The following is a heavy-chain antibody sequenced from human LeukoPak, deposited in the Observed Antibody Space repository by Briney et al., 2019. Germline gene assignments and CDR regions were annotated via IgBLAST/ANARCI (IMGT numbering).Heavy chain of an antibody. J-gene: IGHJ4*02. CDR2: SNHSGST. CDR1: GWSFSGYY. D-gene: IGHD3-22*01. CDR3: ASGGSGYYSGLDY. Sequence: SETLSLTCAVYGWSFSGYYWSWIRQPPGKGLEWIGESNHSGSTNYNPSLKSRVTISVDTSKNQFSLKLSSVTAADTAVYYCASGGSGYYSGLDYWGQGSLVTVSS. V-gene: IGHV4-34*01.